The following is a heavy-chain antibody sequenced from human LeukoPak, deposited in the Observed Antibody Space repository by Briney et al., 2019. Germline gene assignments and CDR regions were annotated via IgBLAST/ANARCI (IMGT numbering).Heavy chain of an antibody. CDR1: GFTFSGYA. CDR3: AKDRRSGGSCSDY. D-gene: IGHD2-15*01. J-gene: IGHJ4*02. CDR2: ISGSGDIT. V-gene: IGHV3-23*01. Sequence: HPGGSLKLSCAPSGFTFSGYAMSWVRRAPGGGLEWVSTISGSGDITYYADSVKGRLTISRDNSKNTLYLQMNSLRAEDTAVYYCAKDRRSGGSCSDYWGQGTLVTVSS.